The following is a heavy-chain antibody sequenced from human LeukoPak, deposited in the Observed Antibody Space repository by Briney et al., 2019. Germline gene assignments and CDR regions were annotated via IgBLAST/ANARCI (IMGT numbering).Heavy chain of an antibody. Sequence: SVKVSCKASGGTFISYAISWVRQAPGQGLEWMGGIIPIFGTANYAQKFQGRVTITADESTSTAYMELSSLRSEDTAVYYCARHGTGDPEFDYWGQGTLVTVSS. CDR3: ARHGTGDPEFDY. D-gene: IGHD1-14*01. CDR1: GGTFISYA. V-gene: IGHV1-69*13. CDR2: IIPIFGTA. J-gene: IGHJ4*02.